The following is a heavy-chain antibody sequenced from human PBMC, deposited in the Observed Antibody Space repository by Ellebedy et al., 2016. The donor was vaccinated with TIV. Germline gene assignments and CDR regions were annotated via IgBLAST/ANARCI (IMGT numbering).Heavy chain of an antibody. Sequence: PGGSLRLSCAASGFTFRSNWMHWVRQVPGKGLVWVSRINSDGSSTTDADSVKGRFTISRDNAKNSLYLQMNDLRAEETAVYYCARDFDTAPMKTIFDYWGHGTLVTVSS. D-gene: IGHD5-18*01. CDR3: ARDFDTAPMKTIFDY. J-gene: IGHJ4*01. CDR1: GFTFRSNW. V-gene: IGHV3-74*03. CDR2: INSDGSST.